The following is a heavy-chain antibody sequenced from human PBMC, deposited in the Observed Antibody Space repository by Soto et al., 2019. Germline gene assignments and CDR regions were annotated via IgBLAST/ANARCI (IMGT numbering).Heavy chain of an antibody. CDR2: INPNSGGT. CDR1: GYTFTGYY. V-gene: IGHV1-2*04. CDR3: ARGTESRSRLYYFVY. Sequence: EASVKVSCKASGYTFTGYYMHWARQAPGQGLEWMGWINPNSGGTNYAQKFQGWVTMTRDTSISTAYMELSRLRSDDTAVYYCARGTESRSRLYYFVYWGQGTLVNVSS. J-gene: IGHJ4*02. D-gene: IGHD3-16*01.